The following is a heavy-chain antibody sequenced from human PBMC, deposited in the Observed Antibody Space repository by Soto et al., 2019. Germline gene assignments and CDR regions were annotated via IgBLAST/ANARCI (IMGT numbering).Heavy chain of an antibody. CDR1: GFTFSSYS. J-gene: IGHJ6*02. D-gene: IGHD3-3*01. V-gene: IGHV3-21*01. Sequence: GGSLRLSCAASGFTFSSYSMNWVRQAPGKGLEWVSSISSSSSYMYYADSVKGRFTISRDNAKNSLYLQMNSLRAEDTAVYYCARVNHDFWSGPDYSYYGMDVWGQGTTVTVSS. CDR2: ISSSSSYM. CDR3: ARVNHDFWSGPDYSYYGMDV.